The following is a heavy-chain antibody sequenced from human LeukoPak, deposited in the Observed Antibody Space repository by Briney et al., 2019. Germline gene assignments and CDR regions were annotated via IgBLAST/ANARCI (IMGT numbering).Heavy chain of an antibody. D-gene: IGHD3-10*01. J-gene: IGHJ4*02. V-gene: IGHV3-7*01. Sequence: PVGSLRLSCAASGLTFISYWMSCVRQAPGKGLYCVSNITQDGSEPSCVDSVRGRWPIPRDSAKNTLTLQMNRLRAQDTPVYYCAKVANDYYGSESYYFFDHWGQGTPVTASS. CDR3: AKVANDYYGSESYYFFDH. CDR2: ITQDGSEP. CDR1: GLTFISYW.